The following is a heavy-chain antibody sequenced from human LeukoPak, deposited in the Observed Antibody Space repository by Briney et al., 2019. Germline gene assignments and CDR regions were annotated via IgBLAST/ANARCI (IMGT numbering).Heavy chain of an antibody. CDR1: GGSISGFY. CDR3: ARGHYQGFDY. V-gene: IGHV4-59*01. Sequence: SETLSLTCTVSGGSISGFYWSWIRQLPGRGLEWIGYMYDSGSINYNPSLKSRVTISADTSKSQFSLRLSSVTAADTAVYYCARGHYQGFDYWGQGTLVTVSS. D-gene: IGHD2-2*01. CDR2: MYDSGSI. J-gene: IGHJ4*02.